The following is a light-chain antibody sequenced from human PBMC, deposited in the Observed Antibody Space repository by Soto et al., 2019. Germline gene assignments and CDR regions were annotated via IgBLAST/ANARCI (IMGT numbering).Light chain of an antibody. CDR2: GAS. Sequence: IRMTQSPSALSASPGDRVTITCRASQGINSYLAWYQQKPGKAPKLLIFGASTLQSGVPSRFSGSRSGTEFTLTISSLQPDDFATYYCQQYNSYSWTFGQGTKVDIK. CDR1: QGINSY. CDR3: QQYNSYSWT. J-gene: IGKJ1*01. V-gene: IGKV1-8*01.